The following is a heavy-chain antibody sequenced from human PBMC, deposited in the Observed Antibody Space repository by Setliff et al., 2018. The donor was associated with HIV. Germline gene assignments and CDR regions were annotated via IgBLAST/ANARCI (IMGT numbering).Heavy chain of an antibody. CDR1: GFTFSSYA. D-gene: IGHD3-10*01. CDR2: ISYDGSSK. Sequence: LSLTCAASGFTFSSYAMHWVRQAPGKGLEWVAVISYDGSSKYYADSVKGRFTISRDNSKNTLYLQMNSLRAEDTAVYYCARSVIGYYYYGMDVWGQGTLVTVSS. J-gene: IGHJ6*02. CDR3: ARSVIGYYYYGMDV. V-gene: IGHV3-30*01.